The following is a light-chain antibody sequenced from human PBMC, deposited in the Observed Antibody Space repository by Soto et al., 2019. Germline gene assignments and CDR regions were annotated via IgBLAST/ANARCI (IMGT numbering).Light chain of an antibody. CDR1: SSDVGSYNL. J-gene: IGLJ1*01. CDR2: EVI. Sequence: QSALTQPASVSGSPGQSITISCTGTSSDVGSYNLVSWYQQHPGKAPKLMIFEVIKRPSGVSNRFSGSKSGNTASLTISGLQAEDEADYYCCSYAGSSTLLYVFGIGTKLTVL. CDR3: CSYAGSSTLLYV. V-gene: IGLV2-23*01.